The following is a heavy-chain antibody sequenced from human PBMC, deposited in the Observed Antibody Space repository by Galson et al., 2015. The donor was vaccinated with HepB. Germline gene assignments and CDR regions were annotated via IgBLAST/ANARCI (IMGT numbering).Heavy chain of an antibody. J-gene: IGHJ3*02. V-gene: IGHV1-69*13. Sequence: SVKVSCKASGGTFSSYAISWVRQAPGQGLEWMGGIIPIFGTANYAQKFQGRVTITADESTSTAYMELSSLRSEDTAVYYCAATDYYGSGRTYAFDIWGQGTMVTVSS. CDR3: AATDYYGSGRTYAFDI. CDR1: GGTFSSYA. D-gene: IGHD3-10*01. CDR2: IIPIFGTA.